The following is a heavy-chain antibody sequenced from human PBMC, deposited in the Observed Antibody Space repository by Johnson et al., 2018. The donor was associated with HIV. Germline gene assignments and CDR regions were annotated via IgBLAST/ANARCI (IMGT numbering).Heavy chain of an antibody. CDR3: ARPIFGVVSSPVDAFGV. V-gene: IGHV3-20*04. J-gene: IGHJ3*01. Sequence: VQLVESGGGVVRPGGSLRLSCAASGFTFDDYGMSWVRQAPGKGLAWVSGLNWKGGSTGYADSVTGRFTISRDNAKNSLYLQMNSLRAEDTALYYCARPIFGVVSSPVDAFGVWGQVTMVTVSS. CDR1: GFTFDDYG. D-gene: IGHD3-3*01. CDR2: LNWKGGST.